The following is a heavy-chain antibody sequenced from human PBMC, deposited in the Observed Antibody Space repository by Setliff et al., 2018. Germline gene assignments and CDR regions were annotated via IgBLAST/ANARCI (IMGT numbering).Heavy chain of an antibody. CDR1: GYSFTSNW. Sequence: GEALKISCVGSGYSFTSNWIAWVRQMPGKGLDWMGIIYPGDSETRYSPSFQGRVTISVDKSISTAYLQWGSLRASDSAIYYCASLQAAQYFQYWGQGTLVTV. CDR3: ASLQAAQYFQY. CDR2: IYPGDSET. J-gene: IGHJ1*01. V-gene: IGHV5-51*01.